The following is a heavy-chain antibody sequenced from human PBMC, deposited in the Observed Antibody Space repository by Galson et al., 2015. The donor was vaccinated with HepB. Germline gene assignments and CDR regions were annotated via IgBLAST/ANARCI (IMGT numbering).Heavy chain of an antibody. V-gene: IGHV6-1*01. Sequence: CAISGDSVSSNSAAWNWIRQSPSRGLEWLGRTYYRSKWYNDYAVSVKSRITINPDTSKNQFSLKLSSVTAADTAVYYCARLEAGTSPDCVDYWGQGTLVTVSS. CDR2: TYYRSKWYN. J-gene: IGHJ4*02. CDR1: GDSVSSNSAA. CDR3: ARLEAGTSPDCVDY. D-gene: IGHD6-13*01.